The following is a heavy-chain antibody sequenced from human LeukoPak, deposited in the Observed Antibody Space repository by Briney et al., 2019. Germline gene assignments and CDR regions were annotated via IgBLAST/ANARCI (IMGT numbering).Heavy chain of an antibody. CDR2: ISYDGSNK. Sequence: GGSLRLSCAASGFTFSSYVMHWVRQAPGKGLEWVAVISYDGSNKYYADSVKGRFTISRDNSKNTLYLQMNSLRAEDTAVYFCARANWAGIEVPATDYWGQENRDRVSS. J-gene: IGHJ4*02. CDR1: GFTFSSYV. V-gene: IGHV3-30-3*01. D-gene: IGHD2-2*01. CDR3: ARANWAGIEVPATDY.